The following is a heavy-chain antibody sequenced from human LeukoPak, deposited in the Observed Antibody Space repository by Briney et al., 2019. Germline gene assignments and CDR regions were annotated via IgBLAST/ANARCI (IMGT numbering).Heavy chain of an antibody. CDR2: IYSGGST. D-gene: IGHD3-9*01. CDR3: AKTVVSAGWNYFDY. V-gene: IGHV3-53*01. Sequence: GGSLRLSCVASGFPFSSYWMSWVRQAPGKGLEWVSVIYSGGSTYYADSVKGRFTISRDNSKNTLYLQMNSLRAEDTAVYYCAKTVVSAGWNYFDYWGQGTLVSVAS. CDR1: GFPFSSYW. J-gene: IGHJ4*02.